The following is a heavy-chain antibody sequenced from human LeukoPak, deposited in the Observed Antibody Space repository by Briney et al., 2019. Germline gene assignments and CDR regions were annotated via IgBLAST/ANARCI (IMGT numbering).Heavy chain of an antibody. CDR3: AKGNGYSYGRYYFDY. CDR1: GFTFDDYA. V-gene: IGHV3-23*01. Sequence: GGSLRLSCEASGFTFDDYAMHWVRQAPGKGLEWVSAITASGGNTYYADYVKGRLTISRDNSKNTLYLQMNSLRAEDTAVYYCAKGNGYSYGRYYFDYWGQGTLVTVSS. CDR2: ITASGGNT. D-gene: IGHD5-18*01. J-gene: IGHJ4*02.